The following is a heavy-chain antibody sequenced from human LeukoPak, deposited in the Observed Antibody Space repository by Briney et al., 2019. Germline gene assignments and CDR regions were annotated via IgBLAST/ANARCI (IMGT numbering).Heavy chain of an antibody. CDR1: GFTVSSNY. Sequence: GGSLRLSCAASGFTVSSNYMSWVRQAPGKGLEWVSVIYSGGSTYYADSVKGRFTISRDNSKNTLYLQMNSLRAEDTALYYCARDALYDSFGYYSDYWGQGTLVAVSS. CDR3: ARDALYDSFGYYSDY. V-gene: IGHV3-53*01. J-gene: IGHJ4*02. D-gene: IGHD3-22*01. CDR2: IYSGGST.